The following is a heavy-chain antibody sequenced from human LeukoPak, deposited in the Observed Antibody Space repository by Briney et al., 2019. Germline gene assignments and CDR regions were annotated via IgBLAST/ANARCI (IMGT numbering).Heavy chain of an antibody. J-gene: IGHJ3*02. CDR3: ARDPQAYYYDSSGYLNDAFDI. Sequence: SVKVSCKASGGTFSSYAISWVRQAPGQGLEWMGGIIPIFGTANYAQKFQGRVTITADKSTSTAYMELSSLRSEDTAVYYCARDPQAYYYDSSGYLNDAFDIWGQGTMVTVSS. CDR2: IIPIFGTA. CDR1: GGTFSSYA. D-gene: IGHD3-22*01. V-gene: IGHV1-69*06.